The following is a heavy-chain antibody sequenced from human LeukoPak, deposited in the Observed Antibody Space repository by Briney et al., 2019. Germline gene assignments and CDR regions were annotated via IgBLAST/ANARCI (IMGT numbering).Heavy chain of an antibody. CDR2: IYDNEGT. J-gene: IGHJ5*02. V-gene: IGHV4-59*01. CDR3: ARDNMSHWFDP. D-gene: IGHD2/OR15-2a*01. Sequence: SEALSLTCTVSGGSISGYYWSWIWQPPGKRLEWIGYIYDNEGTYYNPSLKSRVTISVDTSKNQFSLKLTSVTAADTAVYYCARDNMSHWFDPWGQGTLVTVSS. CDR1: GGSISGYY.